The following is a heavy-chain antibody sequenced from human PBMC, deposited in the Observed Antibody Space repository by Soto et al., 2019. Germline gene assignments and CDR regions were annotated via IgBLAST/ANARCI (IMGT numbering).Heavy chain of an antibody. D-gene: IGHD3-10*01. J-gene: IGHJ4*02. CDR3: ARHRIEVVWRGFDF. V-gene: IGHV4-39*01. Sequence: XEALSLPCTDSTDSSSFTNSYWGWIRQPPGKVLQWIGSSSYNGGTFYNPSLKGRVVISFDTSKKQSSLQVTSVTAADTAVYFCARHRIEVVWRGFDFWGQGSPVTVSS. CDR1: TDSSSFTNSY. CDR2: SSYNGGT.